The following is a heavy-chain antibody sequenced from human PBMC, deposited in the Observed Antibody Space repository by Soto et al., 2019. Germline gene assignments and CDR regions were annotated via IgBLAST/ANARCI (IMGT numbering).Heavy chain of an antibody. V-gene: IGHV1-69*13. Sequence: GASVEVSCKXSGGTFSSYAISWVRQAPGQGLEWMGGIIPIFGTANYAQKFQGRVTITADESTSTAYMELSSLRSEDTAVYYCARSITIFGVVRVLPYYYGMDVWGQGTTVTVSS. J-gene: IGHJ6*02. CDR1: GGTFSSYA. CDR3: ARSITIFGVVRVLPYYYGMDV. CDR2: IIPIFGTA. D-gene: IGHD3-3*01.